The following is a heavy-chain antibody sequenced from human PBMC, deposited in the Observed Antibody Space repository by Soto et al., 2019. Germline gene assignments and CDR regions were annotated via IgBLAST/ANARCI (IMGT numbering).Heavy chain of an antibody. CDR2: INPNSGGT. V-gene: IGHV1-2*04. D-gene: IGHD6-6*01. CDR1: GYTFTSYA. Sequence: GASVKVSCKASGYTFTSYAMHWVRQAPGQRLEWMGWINPNSGGTNYAQKFQGWVTMTRDTSISTAYMELSRLRSDDTAVYYCARAGVAARSYYYYYMDVWGKGTTVTVSS. CDR3: ARAGVAARSYYYYYMDV. J-gene: IGHJ6*03.